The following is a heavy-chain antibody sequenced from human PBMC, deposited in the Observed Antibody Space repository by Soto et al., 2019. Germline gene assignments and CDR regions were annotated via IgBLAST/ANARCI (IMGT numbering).Heavy chain of an antibody. CDR3: ARGGTSGKYNWFDP. CDR1: GGSISSGGYY. D-gene: IGHD2-2*01. J-gene: IGHJ5*02. CDR2: IYHSGST. V-gene: IGHV4-31*03. Sequence: TLSLTCTVSGGSISSGGYYWSWIRQHPGKGLEWIGYIYHSGSTYYNPSLKSRVTISVDTSKNQFSLKLSSVTAADTAVYYCARGGTSGKYNWFDPWGQGTLVTVSS.